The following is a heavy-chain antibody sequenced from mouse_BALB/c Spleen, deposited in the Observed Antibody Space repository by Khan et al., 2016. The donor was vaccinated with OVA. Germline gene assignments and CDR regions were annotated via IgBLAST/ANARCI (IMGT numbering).Heavy chain of an antibody. Sequence: IQFVQSGPDLVKPGASVKMSCKASGYSFTGYYMNWVKQSHGKSLECIGRVNPNTGNTNYNQKFKGKAILIVDTSSSTAYMELSNLTSEDSAVYYCARGDDFFAYWGQGTLVTVSA. CDR3: ARGDDFFAY. J-gene: IGHJ3*01. D-gene: IGHD2-12*01. CDR2: VNPNTGNT. V-gene: IGHV1-26*01. CDR1: GYSFTGYY.